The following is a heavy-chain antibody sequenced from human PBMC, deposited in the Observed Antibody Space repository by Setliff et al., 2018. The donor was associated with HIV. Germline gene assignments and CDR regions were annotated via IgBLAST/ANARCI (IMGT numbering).Heavy chain of an antibody. D-gene: IGHD3-22*01. Sequence: PSETLSLTCDVSGGSISSFNWWSWVRQSPGKGLEWIGEIYHTGSTNYNPSLKSRVTISVATSKNQFSLKLNSVTTADTAVYYCARSRTSSGYYGVTGYGMDVWGQGTTVTVS. CDR3: ARSRTSSGYYGVTGYGMDV. V-gene: IGHV4-4*02. J-gene: IGHJ6*02. CDR2: IYHTGST. CDR1: GGSISSFNW.